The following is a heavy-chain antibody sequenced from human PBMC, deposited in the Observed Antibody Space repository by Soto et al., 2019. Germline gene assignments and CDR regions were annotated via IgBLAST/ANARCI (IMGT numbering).Heavy chain of an antibody. V-gene: IGHV4-59*01. CDR2: IYSSGGT. CDR1: GGSISSYY. J-gene: IGHJ4*02. CDR3: ARDGDGYNN. Sequence: SETLSLTCTVSGGSISSYYWSWIRQPPGKGLEWIGYIYSSGGTSYNPSLESRVTISVDTSKNQFSLKLTSVTAADTAVYYCARDGDGYNNWGQGTLVTVSS. D-gene: IGHD5-12*01.